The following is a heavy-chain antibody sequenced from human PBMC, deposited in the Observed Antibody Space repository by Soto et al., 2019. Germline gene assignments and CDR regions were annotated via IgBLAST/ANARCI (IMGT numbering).Heavy chain of an antibody. D-gene: IGHD3-3*01. CDR2: IYWDDDI. V-gene: IGHV2-5*02. Sequence: QITLKESGPTLVKPTQTLTVTCTFSGFSLTSSGVGVGWIRQPPGKALEWVALIYWDDDIRYSPSLKSRRTITKDTSKHQVVLKMTNMDPVDTATYCCARSYYGFQGPPSRGFDPWGQGILVTVSS. CDR1: GFSLTSSGVG. J-gene: IGHJ5*02. CDR3: ARSYYGFQGPPSRGFDP.